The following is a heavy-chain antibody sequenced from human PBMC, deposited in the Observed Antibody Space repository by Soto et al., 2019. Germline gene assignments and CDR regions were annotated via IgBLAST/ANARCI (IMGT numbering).Heavy chain of an antibody. Sequence: PSETLPLTCTVSGGSISSSSYYWGWIRQPPGKGLEWIGSIYYSGSTYYNPSLKSRVTISVDTSKNQFSLKLSSVTAADTAVYYCARRGPGLRYFDWLFDPYYFDYWGQGTLVTVSS. J-gene: IGHJ4*02. D-gene: IGHD3-9*01. CDR2: IYYSGST. V-gene: IGHV4-39*01. CDR1: GGSISSSSYY. CDR3: ARRGPGLRYFDWLFDPYYFDY.